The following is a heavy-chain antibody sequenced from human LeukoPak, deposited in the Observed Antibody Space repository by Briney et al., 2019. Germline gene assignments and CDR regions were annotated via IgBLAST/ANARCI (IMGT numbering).Heavy chain of an antibody. D-gene: IGHD6-19*01. CDR2: IYYDGSNE. CDR3: ARGRQPSNGWYLYMDV. CDR1: GFPFNSYG. V-gene: IGHV3-33*01. J-gene: IGHJ6*03. Sequence: GGSLRLSCAASGFPFNSYGMHWVRQAPGKGLEWVAVIYYDGSNENYVDSVKGRFTISRDNSKNTLYLQMYSLKVEDTAVYYCARGRQPSNGWYLYMDVWGKGTTVTVSS.